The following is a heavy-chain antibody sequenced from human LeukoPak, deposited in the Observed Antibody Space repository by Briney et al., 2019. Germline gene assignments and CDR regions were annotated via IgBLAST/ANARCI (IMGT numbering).Heavy chain of an antibody. Sequence: SETLSLTCTVSGDSISSTTYYWGWIRQPPGKGLEWIGSIYYSGSTYYNPSLKSRVTISVDTSKNQFSLKLSSVTAADTAVYYCARRHAGIFDYWGQGTLVTVSS. D-gene: IGHD3-3*02. V-gene: IGHV4-39*01. CDR3: ARRHAGIFDY. CDR1: GDSISSTTYY. CDR2: IYYSGST. J-gene: IGHJ4*02.